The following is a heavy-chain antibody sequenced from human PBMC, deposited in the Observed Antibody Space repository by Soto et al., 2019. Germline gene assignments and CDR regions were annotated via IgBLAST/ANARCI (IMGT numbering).Heavy chain of an antibody. Sequence: PVGSLRLSCAASGFTLSSYTLHWVRQAPGKGLEWVAVISFGGTNKYYADSVKGRFTISRDNSKDTLYLEMNSLRAEDTAVYYCAKPGYGHDGDYFYGMDVWGQGTTVTVSS. CDR1: GFTLSSYT. D-gene: IGHD6-13*01. J-gene: IGHJ6*02. V-gene: IGHV3-30-3*02. CDR2: ISFGGTNK. CDR3: AKPGYGHDGDYFYGMDV.